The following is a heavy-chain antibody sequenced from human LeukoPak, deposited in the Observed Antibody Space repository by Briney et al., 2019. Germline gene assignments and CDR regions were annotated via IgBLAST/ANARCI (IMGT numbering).Heavy chain of an antibody. D-gene: IGHD6-19*01. CDR1: GFTFDDYG. CDR2: INWNGGST. J-gene: IGHJ3*02. V-gene: IGHV3-20*04. CDR3: AKDSSQWLVLPDAFDI. Sequence: PGGSLRLSCAASGFTFDDYGMSWVRQAPGKGLEWVSGINWNGGSTGYADSVKGRFTISRDNAKNSLYLQMNSLRAEDTAVYYCAKDSSQWLVLPDAFDIWGQGTMVTVSS.